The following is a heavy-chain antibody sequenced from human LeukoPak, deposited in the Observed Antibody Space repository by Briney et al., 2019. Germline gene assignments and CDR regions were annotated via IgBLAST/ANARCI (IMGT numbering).Heavy chain of an antibody. CDR1: GFTFSSYA. CDR2: ISYDGSNK. Sequence: GGSMRLSCAASGFTFSSYAMHWVRQAPGEGLEWVAVISYDGSNKYYADSVKGRFTISRENSKNTLYLQMNSLRAEDTAVYYCASANYYGSGSYYNAPFDYWGQGTLVTVCS. V-gene: IGHV3-30-3*01. D-gene: IGHD3-10*01. CDR3: ASANYYGSGSYYNAPFDY. J-gene: IGHJ4*02.